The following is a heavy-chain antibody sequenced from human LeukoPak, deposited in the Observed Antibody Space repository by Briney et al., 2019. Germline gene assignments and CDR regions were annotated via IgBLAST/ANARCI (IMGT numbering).Heavy chain of an antibody. CDR1: GFTFSSYS. J-gene: IGHJ4*02. CDR2: ISSSSSYI. Sequence: KAGGSLRLSCAASGFTFSSYSMNWVRQAPGKGLEWVSSISSSSSYIYYADSVKGRFTISRDNAKNSLYLQMNSLRAEDTAVYYCARDPTAYSSSWMASYWGQGTLVTVSS. V-gene: IGHV3-21*01. D-gene: IGHD6-13*01. CDR3: ARDPTAYSSSWMASY.